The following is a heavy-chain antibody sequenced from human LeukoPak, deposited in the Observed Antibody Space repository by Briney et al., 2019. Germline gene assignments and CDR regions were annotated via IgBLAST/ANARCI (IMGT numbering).Heavy chain of an antibody. D-gene: IGHD6-13*01. V-gene: IGHV1-69*04. CDR2: IIPILGIA. CDR1: GGTFSSYA. J-gene: IGHJ6*02. CDR3: ARLGYSSPNGHYYYYYGMDV. Sequence: GASVKVSCKASGGTFSSYAISWVRQAPGQGLEWMGRIIPILGIANYAQKFQGRVTITADKSTSTAYMELSSLRSEDTAVYYCARLGYSSPNGHYYYYYGMDVWGQGTTVTVSS.